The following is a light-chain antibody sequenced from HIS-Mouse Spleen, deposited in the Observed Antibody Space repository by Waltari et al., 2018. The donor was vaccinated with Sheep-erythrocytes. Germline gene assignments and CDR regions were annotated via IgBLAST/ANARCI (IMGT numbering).Light chain of an antibody. Sequence: QSALTQPRSVSGSPGQSVTISCTGTSSDVGGYNYVSWYQQHPGKAPKLMIYDVSNRPSGVPDRFSGSNSGNTASRTISGLQAEDEADYYCCSYAGSYNHVFATGTKVTVL. CDR3: CSYAGSYNHV. CDR1: SSDVGGYNY. J-gene: IGLJ1*01. CDR2: DVS. V-gene: IGLV2-11*01.